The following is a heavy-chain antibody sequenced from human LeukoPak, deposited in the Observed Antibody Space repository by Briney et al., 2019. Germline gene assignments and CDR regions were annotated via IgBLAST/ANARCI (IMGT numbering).Heavy chain of an antibody. CDR2: IDSDGTTA. Sequence: PGGSLRLSCAASAFTFSNYWMHWVRQTPGKGLVWVARIDSDGTTATYADSVKGRFTISRDNSKNTLYLQMNSLRGEDTAVYYCAKEYYDSSGYPGLDAFDIWGQGTMVTVSS. V-gene: IGHV3-74*01. CDR3: AKEYYDSSGYPGLDAFDI. J-gene: IGHJ3*02. D-gene: IGHD3-22*01. CDR1: AFTFSNYW.